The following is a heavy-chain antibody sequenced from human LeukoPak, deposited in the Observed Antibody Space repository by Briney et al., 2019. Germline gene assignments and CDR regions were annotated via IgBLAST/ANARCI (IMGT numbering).Heavy chain of an antibody. CDR2: IYTSGST. CDR3: ARGGDPWYRPFNWFDP. J-gene: IGHJ5*02. D-gene: IGHD6-13*01. CDR1: GGSISSYY. V-gene: IGHV4-59*01. Sequence: KPSETLSLTCTVSGGSISSYYWSWIRQPPGKGLEWIGYIYTSGSTNYNPSLKSRVTISVDTSKNQFSLKLSSVTAADTAVYYCARGGDPWYRPFNWFDPWGQGNLVIVSS.